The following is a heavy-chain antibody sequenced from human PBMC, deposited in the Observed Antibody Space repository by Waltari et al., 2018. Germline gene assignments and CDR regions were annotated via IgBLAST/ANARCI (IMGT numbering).Heavy chain of an antibody. V-gene: IGHV3-53*01. J-gene: IGHJ4*02. CDR2: IYSAGRT. Sequence: EVQLVESGGGLIQPGGSLRLSCAASGIIVSANYMNWVRQAPGKGLPLVAVIYSAGRTYYADSVKGRFTISRDNTKNTVYLQMNNLKTEDTAVYYCARPGEGPSSHWGQGTLVTVSS. D-gene: IGHD4-17*01. CDR3: ARPGEGPSSH. CDR1: GIIVSANY.